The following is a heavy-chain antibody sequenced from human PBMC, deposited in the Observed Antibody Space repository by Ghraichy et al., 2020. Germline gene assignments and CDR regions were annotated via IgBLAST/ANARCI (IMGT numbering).Heavy chain of an antibody. Sequence: GGSLRLSCVASGFSFSHYAVSWVRQAPGKGLEWISSISGSGASTFYADPLRGRFTISKDNSKNTLYLQMNSLRPEDTAVYFCAKQVGVLGDCGCDYWGQRTLGAVPS. CDR1: GFSFSHYA. CDR3: AKQVGVLGDCGCDY. CDR2: ISGSGAST. D-gene: IGHD6-19*01. J-gene: IGHJ4*02. V-gene: IGHV3-23*01.